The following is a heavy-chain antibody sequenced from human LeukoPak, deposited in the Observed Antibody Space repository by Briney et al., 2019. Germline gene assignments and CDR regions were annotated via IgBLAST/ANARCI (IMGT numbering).Heavy chain of an antibody. V-gene: IGHV4-31*03. CDR1: GGSISSGCYY. CDR2: IYYSGST. J-gene: IGHJ4*02. D-gene: IGHD3-22*01. CDR3: ARGTNYYDSSGLVDY. Sequence: PSETLALTCTVSGGSISSGCYYWSWIRQNPGRGLEWIGYIYYSGSTHYNPSLKSRVTISVDTSKNQFSLKLSSVTAADTAVYYCARGTNYYDSSGLVDYWGQGTLVSVPS.